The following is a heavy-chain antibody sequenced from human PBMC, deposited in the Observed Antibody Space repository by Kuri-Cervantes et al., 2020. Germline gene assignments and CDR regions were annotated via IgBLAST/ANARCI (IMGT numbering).Heavy chain of an antibody. CDR2: ISSSSSYI. CDR3: ARDKGNRYYYDSSGYTYYFDY. J-gene: IGHJ4*02. V-gene: IGHV3-21*01. D-gene: IGHD3-22*01. CDR1: GFTFSSYS. Sequence: GESLKISCAASGFTFSSYSMNWVRQAPGKGLEWVSSISSSSSYIYYADSVKGRFTISRDNSKNTLYLQMNSLRAEDTAVYYCARDKGNRYYYDSSGYTYYFDYWGQGTLVTV.